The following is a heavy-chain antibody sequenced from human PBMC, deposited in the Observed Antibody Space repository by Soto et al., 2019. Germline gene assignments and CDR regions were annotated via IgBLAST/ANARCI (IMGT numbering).Heavy chain of an antibody. Sequence: ASVKVSCKASGYTFTSYCMHWVRQAPGQGLEWMGIINPSGGSTSYAQKFQGRVTMTRDTSTSTVYMELSSLRSEDTAVYYCARERITMIVVASSGGMDVWGQGTTVTVSS. CDR3: ARERITMIVVASSGGMDV. CDR1: GYTFTSYC. CDR2: INPSGGST. V-gene: IGHV1-46*01. D-gene: IGHD3-22*01. J-gene: IGHJ6*02.